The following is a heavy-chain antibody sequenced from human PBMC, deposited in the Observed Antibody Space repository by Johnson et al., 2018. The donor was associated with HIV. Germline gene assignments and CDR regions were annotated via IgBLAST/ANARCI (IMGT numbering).Heavy chain of an antibody. J-gene: IGHJ3*02. CDR1: GFTFSSYG. D-gene: IGHD1-26*01. Sequence: EVHLVESGGGLVQPGGSLRLSCAASGFTFSSYGMHWVRQAPGKGLEWVSIIYSGGSTYYADSVKGRFTISRDNSKNTLNLQMNSLRAEDTAVYYCARGGGSYDAGDAFDIWGQGTMVTVSS. V-gene: IGHV3-66*01. CDR2: IYSGGST. CDR3: ARGGGSYDAGDAFDI.